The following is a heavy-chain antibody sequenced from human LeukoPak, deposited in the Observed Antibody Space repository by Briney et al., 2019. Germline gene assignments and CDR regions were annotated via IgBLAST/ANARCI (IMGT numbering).Heavy chain of an antibody. CDR3: ARDYGAMIPEDY. J-gene: IGHJ4*02. Sequence: ASVKVSCKASGYTFTSYGISWVPQAPGQGLEWMGWISAYNGNTNYAQKLQSRVTMTTDTSTSTAYMELRSLRSDDTAVYYCARDYGAMIPEDYWGQGTLVTVSS. V-gene: IGHV1-18*01. D-gene: IGHD2-2*01. CDR2: ISAYNGNT. CDR1: GYTFTSYG.